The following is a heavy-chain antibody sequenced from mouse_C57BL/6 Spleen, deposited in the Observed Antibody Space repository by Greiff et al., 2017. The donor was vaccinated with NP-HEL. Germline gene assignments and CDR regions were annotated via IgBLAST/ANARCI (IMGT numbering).Heavy chain of an antibody. Sequence: VQLQQSGAELVRPGSSVKLSCKASGYTFTSYWMHWVKQRPIQGLEWIGNIDPSDSETHYNQKFKDKATLTVDKSSSTDYMQLSSLTSEDSAVYYCARWGLLRSHFDYWGQGTTLTVSS. V-gene: IGHV1-52*01. CDR1: GYTFTSYW. D-gene: IGHD1-1*01. CDR3: ARWGLLRSHFDY. J-gene: IGHJ2*01. CDR2: IDPSDSET.